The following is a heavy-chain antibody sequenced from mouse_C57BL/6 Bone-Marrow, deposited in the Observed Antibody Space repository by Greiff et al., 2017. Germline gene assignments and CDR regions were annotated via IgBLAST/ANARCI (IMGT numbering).Heavy chain of an antibody. D-gene: IGHD2-1*01. V-gene: IGHV1-55*01. CDR3: ANNYPWYFDV. J-gene: IGHJ1*03. Sequence: QVQLQQPGAELVKPGASVKMSCKASGYTFTSYWITWVKQRPGQGLEWIGDIYPGSGSTNSNEKFKSKATLTVDTSSSTAYMQLSSLTSEDSAVYYCANNYPWYFDVWGTGTTVTVSS. CDR1: GYTFTSYW. CDR2: IYPGSGST.